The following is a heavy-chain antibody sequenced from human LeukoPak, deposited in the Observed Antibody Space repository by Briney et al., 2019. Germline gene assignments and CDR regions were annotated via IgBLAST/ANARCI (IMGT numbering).Heavy chain of an antibody. Sequence: ASVKVSCKASGYTFTSYGISWVRQAPGQGLEWMGWISAYNGNTNYAQKLQGRVTMTTDTSTSTAYMELSSLRSEDTAVYYCARVIEWEVISHYYYMDVWGKGTTVTISS. CDR2: ISAYNGNT. CDR1: GYTFTSYG. J-gene: IGHJ6*03. CDR3: ARVIEWEVISHYYYMDV. D-gene: IGHD1-26*01. V-gene: IGHV1-18*01.